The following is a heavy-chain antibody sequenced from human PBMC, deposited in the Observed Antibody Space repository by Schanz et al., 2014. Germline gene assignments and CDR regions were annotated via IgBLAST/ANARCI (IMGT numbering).Heavy chain of an antibody. V-gene: IGHV4-31*11. CDR3: ARLRGGGVIITT. CDR2: IYYSGNT. Sequence: QVHLQESGPGLVKPSQTLSLACDVSGGSFSGYWWTWVRQHPGKGLEWIGYIYYSGNTYYTPSLRSRVILSVNPSKKQFSLRLTSVTAADTALYYCARLRGGGVIITTWGQGTLVTVSS. CDR1: GGSFSGYW. J-gene: IGHJ5*02. D-gene: IGHD3-10*01.